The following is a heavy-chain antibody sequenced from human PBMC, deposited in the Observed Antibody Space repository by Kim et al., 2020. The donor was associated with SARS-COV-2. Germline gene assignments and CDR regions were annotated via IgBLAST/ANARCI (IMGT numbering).Heavy chain of an antibody. CDR3: AKDRIEYYYDGSGFGY. CDR1: GFIFRNFG. D-gene: IGHD3-22*01. Sequence: GGSLRLSCVASGFIFRNFGMHWVRQAPGKGLEWVAIISFDGSHKYYGDSVKGRFTISRDNSKNTVFLQMNSLRAEDTALYYCAKDRIEYYYDGSGFGYCGQGTLVTVSS. V-gene: IGHV3-30*18. J-gene: IGHJ4*02. CDR2: ISFDGSHK.